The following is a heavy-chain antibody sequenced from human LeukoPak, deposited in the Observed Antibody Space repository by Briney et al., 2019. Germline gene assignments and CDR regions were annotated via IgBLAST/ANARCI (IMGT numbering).Heavy chain of an antibody. CDR2: IRYDGSNK. Sequence: GGSLRLSCAASGFTFSSYGMHWLRQAPGKGLEWVAFIRYDGSNKYYADSVKGRFTISRDNSKNTLYLQMNSMPAGLTAGYSSATPPGRSSLLDHSVYSAQRTPATVSS. CDR1: GFTFSSYG. J-gene: IGHJ4*02. D-gene: IGHD6-13*01. V-gene: IGHV3-30*02. CDR3: ATPPGRSSLLDHSVY.